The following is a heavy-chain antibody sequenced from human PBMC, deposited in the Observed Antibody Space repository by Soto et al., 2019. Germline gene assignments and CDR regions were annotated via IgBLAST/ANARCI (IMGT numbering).Heavy chain of an antibody. J-gene: IGHJ4*02. CDR3: ARFMYYYDSSGHGLFDY. Sequence: QLQLQESGPGLVKPSETLSLTCTVSGGSISSSSYYWGWIRQPPGKGLEWIGSIYYSGSTYYNPSPQGRVTISVDTSKNQFSLKLSSVTAADTAVYYCARFMYYYDSSGHGLFDYWGQGTLVTVSS. CDR2: IYYSGST. CDR1: GGSISSSSYY. V-gene: IGHV4-39*01. D-gene: IGHD3-22*01.